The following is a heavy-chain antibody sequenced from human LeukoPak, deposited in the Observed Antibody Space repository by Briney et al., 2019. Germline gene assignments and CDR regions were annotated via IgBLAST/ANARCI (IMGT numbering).Heavy chain of an antibody. Sequence: SVKVSCKASGGTFSTYAINWVRQDPGQGLEWMGAIVPIFDKSNYAQKFQGRLTITADKSTSTVYMELSSLRSEGTAVYCARDSEHFGEGDMDVWGKGTTVIVSS. V-gene: IGHV1-69*06. D-gene: IGHD3-10*01. J-gene: IGHJ6*03. CDR3: ARDSEHFGEGDMDV. CDR2: IVPIFDKS. CDR1: GGTFSTYA.